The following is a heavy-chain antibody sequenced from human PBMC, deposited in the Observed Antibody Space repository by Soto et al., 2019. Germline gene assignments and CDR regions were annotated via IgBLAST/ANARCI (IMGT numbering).Heavy chain of an antibody. CDR2: IKSKTDGGTT. J-gene: IGHJ6*02. Sequence: WGSLRLSCAASGFTFSNAWISCCRHSPFKGLEWVVRIKSKTDGGTTDYAAPVKGRFTISRDDSKNTLYLQMNSLKTEDTAVYYCTTDIAGVDDSSGYYPLYYYYGMDVWGQGTTVTVSS. V-gene: IGHV3-15*01. CDR1: GFTFSNAW. CDR3: TTDIAGVDDSSGYYPLYYYYGMDV. D-gene: IGHD3-22*01.